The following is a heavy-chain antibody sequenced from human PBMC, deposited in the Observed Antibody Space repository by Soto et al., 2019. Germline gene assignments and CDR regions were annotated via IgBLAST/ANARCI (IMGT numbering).Heavy chain of an antibody. J-gene: IGHJ6*02. CDR1: GFTFSSYG. Sequence: QVQLVESGGGVVQPGRSLRLSCAASGFTFSSYGMHWVRQAPGKGLEWVAVISYDGSNKYYADSVKGRFTISRDNSKNTRYLQMNSLRAEDTAVYYCAKDQRSGWTREGYYYYGMDVWGQGTTVTVSS. V-gene: IGHV3-30*18. CDR2: ISYDGSNK. CDR3: AKDQRSGWTREGYYYYGMDV. D-gene: IGHD6-19*01.